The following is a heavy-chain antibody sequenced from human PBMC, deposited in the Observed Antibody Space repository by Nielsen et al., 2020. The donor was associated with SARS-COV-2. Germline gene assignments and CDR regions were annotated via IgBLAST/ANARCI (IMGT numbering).Heavy chain of an antibody. Sequence: GGSLRLSCAASGFTFSSYGMHWVRRAPGKGLEWVAVIWHDGSNKYYSDSVRGRFTISRDNAKNSLYLQMNSLRAEDTALYYCAKASNRDLYFDYWGQGTLVTVSS. V-gene: IGHV3-33*03. D-gene: IGHD1-14*01. J-gene: IGHJ4*02. CDR1: GFTFSSYG. CDR2: IWHDGSNK. CDR3: AKASNRDLYFDY.